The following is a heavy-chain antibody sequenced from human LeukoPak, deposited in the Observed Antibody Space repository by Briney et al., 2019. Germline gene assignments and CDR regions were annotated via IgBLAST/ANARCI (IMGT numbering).Heavy chain of an antibody. J-gene: IGHJ4*02. CDR1: GGSISSSSYY. Sequence: PSETLSLTCTVSGGSISSSSYYWGWIRQPPGKGREWIGSIYYSGSTYYNPFLKSRATISVYASKNQFSQKLSSVTACDPAVYYCARLYSSSWYGPFVDYWGQGTLVTVSS. V-gene: IGHV4-39*01. CDR2: IYYSGST. CDR3: ARLYSSSWYGPFVDY. D-gene: IGHD6-13*01.